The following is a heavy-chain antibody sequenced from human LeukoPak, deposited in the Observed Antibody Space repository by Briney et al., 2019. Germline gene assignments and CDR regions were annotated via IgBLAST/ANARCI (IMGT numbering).Heavy chain of an antibody. CDR3: VRYYYDSSGYYNFDY. CDR2: IYYSGST. Sequence: SETLSLTCTVSGGSISRYYWSWIRQPPGKGLEWIGYIYYSGSTNYNPSLKSRVTISVDTSKNQFSLKLSSVTAADTAVYYCVRYYYDSSGYYNFDYWGQGTLVTVCS. J-gene: IGHJ4*02. CDR1: GGSISRYY. V-gene: IGHV4-59*01. D-gene: IGHD3-22*01.